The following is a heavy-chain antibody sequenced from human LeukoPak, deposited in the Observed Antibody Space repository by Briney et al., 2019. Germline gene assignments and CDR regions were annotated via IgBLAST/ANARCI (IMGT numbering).Heavy chain of an antibody. CDR3: ARGSAYYDILTAHFFDY. D-gene: IGHD3-9*01. V-gene: IGHV1-69*13. CDR2: IIPIFGTP. J-gene: IGHJ4*02. Sequence: SVKVSCKASGGTFSSYAINWVRQAPGQGLEWMGGIIPIFGTPNYAQKFQGRVTITADESTSTAYMELSSLRSEDTAVYYCARGSAYYDILTAHFFDYWGQGTLVTVSS. CDR1: GGTFSSYA.